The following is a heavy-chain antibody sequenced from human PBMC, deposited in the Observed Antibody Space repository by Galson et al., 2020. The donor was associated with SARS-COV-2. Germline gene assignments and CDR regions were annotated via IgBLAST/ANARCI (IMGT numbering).Heavy chain of an antibody. CDR3: ARDVSWSYYGWFDA. D-gene: IGHD1-26*01. Sequence: GGSLRLSCAASGFTFSSYAMHWVRQAPGKGLEWVAVISYDGSNKYYADSVKGRFTISRDNSKNTLYLQMNSLRAEDTAVYYCARDVSWSYYGWFDAWGHGTLVTVSS. J-gene: IGHJ5*01. CDR2: ISYDGSNK. CDR1: GFTFSSYA. V-gene: IGHV3-30*04.